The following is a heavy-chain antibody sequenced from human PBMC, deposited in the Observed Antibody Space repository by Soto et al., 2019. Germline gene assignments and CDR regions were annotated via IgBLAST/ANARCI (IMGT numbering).Heavy chain of an antibody. Sequence: EVQLLESGGGLVQPGGSLRLSCAASGFTFSSYAMSWVRQAPGTGLKWISSISGSGTSTYYADSVKGRFTISRDNSKNSMYLQMNSLRAEDTALYFCAKENTPDYGDYGDYWGPGTLVTVSS. CDR1: GFTFSSYA. J-gene: IGHJ4*02. CDR2: ISGSGTST. V-gene: IGHV3-23*01. D-gene: IGHD4-17*01. CDR3: AKENTPDYGDYGDY.